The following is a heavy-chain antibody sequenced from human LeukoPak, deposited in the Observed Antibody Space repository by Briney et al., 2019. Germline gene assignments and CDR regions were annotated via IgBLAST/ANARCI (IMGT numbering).Heavy chain of an antibody. CDR3: ARDRGFLEWPYYYYYGMDV. J-gene: IGHJ6*02. CDR1: GFTFSSYW. Sequence: PGGSLRLSCAASGFTFSSYWMSWVRQAPGKGLEWVANIKQGGSEKYYVDSVKGRFTISRDNAKNSLYLQMNSLRAEDTAVYYCARDRGFLEWPYYYYYGMDVWGQGTTVTVSS. D-gene: IGHD3-3*01. CDR2: IKQGGSEK. V-gene: IGHV3-7*01.